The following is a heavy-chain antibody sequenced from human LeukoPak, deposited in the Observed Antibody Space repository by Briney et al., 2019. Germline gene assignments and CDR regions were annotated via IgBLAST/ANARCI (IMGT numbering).Heavy chain of an antibody. CDR2: ISGSGGST. Sequence: QPGGSLRLSCAASGFAFSSYDMSGVRQSPGKGLEWVSAISGSGGSTYYADSVKGRFTISTDNSKNTLYLQMDSLRAEDTAVYYCAKAETTSGYFWGQGTLVTVSS. D-gene: IGHD1-7*01. J-gene: IGHJ4*02. V-gene: IGHV3-23*01. CDR1: GFAFSSYD. CDR3: AKAETTSGYF.